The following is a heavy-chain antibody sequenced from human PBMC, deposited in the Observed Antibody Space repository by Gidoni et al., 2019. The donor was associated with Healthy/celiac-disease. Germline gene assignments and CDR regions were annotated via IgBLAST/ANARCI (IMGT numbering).Heavy chain of an antibody. D-gene: IGHD6-25*01. Sequence: EVQLVESGGGLVQPGGSLRLSCAASGFTFSSYDMHWVRQATGKGLEWVSAIGTAGDTYYPGSVKGRFTISRENAKNSLYLQMNSLRAGDTAVYYCARGSAQGLYYYYGMDVWGQGTTVTVSS. CDR3: ARGSAQGLYYYYGMDV. CDR1: GFTFSSYD. CDR2: IGTAGDT. J-gene: IGHJ6*02. V-gene: IGHV3-13*01.